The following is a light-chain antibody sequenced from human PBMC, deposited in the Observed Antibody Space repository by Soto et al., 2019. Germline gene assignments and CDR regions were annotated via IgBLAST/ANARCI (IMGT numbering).Light chain of an antibody. V-gene: IGKV3-20*01. Sequence: EIVITQSPATLSVSPGYSATISCKASQSVSSKLAWYQQKHGQAPRLRIYGASNRATGSPDRFSGSGSGTDFTLTISRLEPEDVAVHYCQQYGSTGTFGQGTKGDTK. CDR3: QQYGSTGT. J-gene: IGKJ1*01. CDR1: QSVSSK. CDR2: GAS.